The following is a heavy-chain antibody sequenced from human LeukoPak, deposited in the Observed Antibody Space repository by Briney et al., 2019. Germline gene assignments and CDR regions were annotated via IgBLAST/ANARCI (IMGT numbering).Heavy chain of an antibody. J-gene: IGHJ4*02. CDR2: IYYSGST. D-gene: IGHD2-15*01. CDR3: ARGPPYLLFDY. CDR1: GGSISSYY. V-gene: IGHV4-59*01. Sequence: PSETLSLTCPVSGGSISSYYWSWIRQPPGKGLEWIGYIYYSGSTNYNPSLKSRVTISVDTSKNQFSLKLSSVTAADTAVYYCARGPPYLLFDYWGQGTLVTVSS.